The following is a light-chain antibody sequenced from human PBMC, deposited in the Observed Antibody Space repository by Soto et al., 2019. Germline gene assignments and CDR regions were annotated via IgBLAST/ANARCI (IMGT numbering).Light chain of an antibody. Sequence: ESVLTHSPSTLSLSPGERPTLPCRASQSVSSSYLAWYQQKTGQAPSLLTYGASSRATGIPDRFSGSGSGTDFTLTISRLEPEDFAVYYCQQYGSSPRTFGQGTKVE. CDR2: GAS. CDR3: QQYGSSPRT. V-gene: IGKV3-20*01. J-gene: IGKJ1*01. CDR1: QSVSSSY.